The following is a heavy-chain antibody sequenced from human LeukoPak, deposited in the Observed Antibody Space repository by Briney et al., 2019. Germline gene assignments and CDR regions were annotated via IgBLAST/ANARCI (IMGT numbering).Heavy chain of an antibody. CDR3: ARAPYDSSGDFDY. CDR1: GFTFSNYY. D-gene: IGHD3-22*01. V-gene: IGHV3-21*01. Sequence: PGGSLRLSCAASGFTFSNYYMSWVRQAPGKGLEWVSSISSSSSYIYYADSVKGRFTISRDNAKNSLYLQMNSLRAEDTAVCYCARAPYDSSGDFDYWGQGTLVTVSS. J-gene: IGHJ4*02. CDR2: ISSSSSYI.